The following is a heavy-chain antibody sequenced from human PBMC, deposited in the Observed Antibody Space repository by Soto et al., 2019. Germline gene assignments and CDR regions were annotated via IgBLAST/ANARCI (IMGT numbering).Heavy chain of an antibody. CDR3: ARDRYTIWGTTNDHYYGMDV. J-gene: IGHJ6*02. D-gene: IGHD3-9*01. Sequence: EVQLVESGGGLVQPGGSLRLSCEASGFTFSSYSMNWVRQAPGKGLEWVSYISSSSYTIYYADSVKGRFTISRDNGKNSLYLQMNSLRDEDTAVYYCARDRYTIWGTTNDHYYGMDVWGQGTTVTVSS. CDR2: ISSSSYTI. CDR1: GFTFSSYS. V-gene: IGHV3-48*02.